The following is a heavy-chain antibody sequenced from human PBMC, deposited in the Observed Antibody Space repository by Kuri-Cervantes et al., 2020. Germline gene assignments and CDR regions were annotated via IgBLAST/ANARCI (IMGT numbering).Heavy chain of an antibody. CDR2: IWYDGSNK. V-gene: IGHV3-33*01. D-gene: IGHD3-3*01. J-gene: IGHJ4*02. Sequence: LSLTCAASGFTFSSYGMHWVRQAPGKGLEWVAVIWYDGSNKYYADSVKGRFTISRDNAKNSLYLQMNSLRAEDTAVYYCARARRFFGYYLDYWGQGTLVTVSS. CDR3: ARARRFFGYYLDY. CDR1: GFTFSSYG.